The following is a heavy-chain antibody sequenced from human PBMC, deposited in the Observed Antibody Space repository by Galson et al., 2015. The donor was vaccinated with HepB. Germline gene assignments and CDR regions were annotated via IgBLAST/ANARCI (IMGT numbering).Heavy chain of an antibody. J-gene: IGHJ5*02. CDR2: ISGSGGST. CDR3: AKDFVSSTSCCNWFDP. V-gene: IGHV3-23*01. D-gene: IGHD2-2*01. Sequence: SLRLSCSASGFTFNSYAVSWVRPAPGKGREGGSAISGSGGSTYYANSVKGRLNISRDNSKNTLYLQMDSLRAEDTAVYYCAKDFVSSTSCCNWFDPWGQGTLVTVSS. CDR1: GFTFNSYA.